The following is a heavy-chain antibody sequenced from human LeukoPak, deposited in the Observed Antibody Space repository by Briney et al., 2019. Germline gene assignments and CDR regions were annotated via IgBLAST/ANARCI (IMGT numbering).Heavy chain of an antibody. Sequence: GGSLRLSCAASGFTVSSNYMSWVRQAPGKGLEWASAISGSGGSTYYADSVKGRFTISRDNSKNTLYLQMNSLRAEDTAVYYCAIGNSIYSGSYLLYFDYWGQGTLVTVSS. D-gene: IGHD1-26*01. CDR2: ISGSGGST. CDR3: AIGNSIYSGSYLLYFDY. J-gene: IGHJ4*02. V-gene: IGHV3-23*01. CDR1: GFTVSSNY.